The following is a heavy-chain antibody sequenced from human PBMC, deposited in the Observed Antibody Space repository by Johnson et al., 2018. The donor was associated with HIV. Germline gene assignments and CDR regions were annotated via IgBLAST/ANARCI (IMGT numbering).Heavy chain of an antibody. Sequence: VQLVESGGGLVQPGGSLRLSCAASGFTFSSYWMSWVRQAPGKGLEWVANIKQDGSEKYYVDSVKGRFTISRDNAKNSLYLQMNSLRAEDTAVYYCARSVGYYDSSAYYYVDAFDIWGQGTMVTVSS. CDR2: IKQDGSEK. CDR3: ARSVGYYDSSAYYYVDAFDI. J-gene: IGHJ3*02. D-gene: IGHD3-22*01. V-gene: IGHV3-7*05. CDR1: GFTFSSYW.